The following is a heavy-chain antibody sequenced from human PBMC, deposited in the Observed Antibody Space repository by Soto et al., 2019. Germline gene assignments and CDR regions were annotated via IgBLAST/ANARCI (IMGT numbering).Heavy chain of an antibody. CDR1: GATFSTTG. Sequence: QVQLVQSGAEVRKPGSSLRVSCKSSGATFSTTGISWVRQAPGQGLEWMGGIIPLFGTPKYARKFQGRVSSTADESTNTVDMELNSLRPDDAAVYYCARASPVICGGDPCYRLDSSFDSWGQGSLVIVSS. CDR3: ARASPVICGGDPCYRLDSSFDS. V-gene: IGHV1-69*01. J-gene: IGHJ5*01. CDR2: IIPLFGTP. D-gene: IGHD2-21*02.